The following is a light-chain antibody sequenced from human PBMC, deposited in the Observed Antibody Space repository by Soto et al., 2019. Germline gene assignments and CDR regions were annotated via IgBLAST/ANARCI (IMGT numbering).Light chain of an antibody. J-gene: IGKJ1*01. CDR1: QSVLYSSNNKSY. CDR2: WAS. Sequence: DIVMTQSPDSLAVSLGERATINCKSRQSVLYSSNNKSYLAWYQQKPGLPPKLLIYWASTRESGVPDRFSGSGSGTDFTLTISSLQAEDVAVYYCQQYFSAPWTFGQGTKVEIK. CDR3: QQYFSAPWT. V-gene: IGKV4-1*01.